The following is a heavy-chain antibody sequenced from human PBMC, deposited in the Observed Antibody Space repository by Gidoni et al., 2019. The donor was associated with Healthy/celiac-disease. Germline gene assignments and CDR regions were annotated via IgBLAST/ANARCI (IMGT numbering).Heavy chain of an antibody. Sequence: EVQLVEYGGGLVQPGGSLRLSCAASGFTFSSYWMSLVRPAPGKGLEWLANIKQDGSEKYYVDSVKGRFTISRDNAKNSLYLQMNSLRAEDTAVYYCARIYGDGGSYAFDIWGQGTMVTVSS. J-gene: IGHJ3*02. V-gene: IGHV3-7*01. CDR1: GFTFSSYW. D-gene: IGHD4-17*01. CDR3: ARIYGDGGSYAFDI. CDR2: IKQDGSEK.